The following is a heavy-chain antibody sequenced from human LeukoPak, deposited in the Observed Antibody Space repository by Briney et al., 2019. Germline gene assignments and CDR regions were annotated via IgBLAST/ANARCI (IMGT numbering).Heavy chain of an antibody. Sequence: SETLSLTCAVYGGSFSGYYWRWIRQPPGKGLEWIGEIKHSGSTNYNPSLKSRVTISVDTSKNQFSLKLSSVTAADTAVYYCARGQFTFWYFDLWGRGTLVTVSS. CDR3: ARGQFTFWYFDL. J-gene: IGHJ2*01. D-gene: IGHD3-16*01. CDR2: IKHSGST. CDR1: GGSFSGYY. V-gene: IGHV4-34*01.